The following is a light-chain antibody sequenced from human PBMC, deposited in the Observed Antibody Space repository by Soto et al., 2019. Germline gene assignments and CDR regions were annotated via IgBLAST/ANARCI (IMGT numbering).Light chain of an antibody. V-gene: IGLV2-18*02. CDR1: SSDVGNYNR. J-gene: IGLJ1*01. Sequence: QSALTQPPSVSGSPGQSVAISCTGTSSDVGNYNRVSWYQQPPGTAPKLMIYEVSNRPSGVPDRFSGSKSGNTASLTISGLQAEDEADYYCCSYTTSSTHVFGTGTKLTVL. CDR2: EVS. CDR3: CSYTTSSTHV.